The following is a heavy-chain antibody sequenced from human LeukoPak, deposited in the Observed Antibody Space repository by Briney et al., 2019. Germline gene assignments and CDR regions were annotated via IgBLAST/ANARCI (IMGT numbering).Heavy chain of an antibody. CDR2: IYYTGST. V-gene: IGHV4-61*01. CDR3: ARIEVATITNYFDY. D-gene: IGHD5-12*01. J-gene: IGHJ4*02. CDR1: GGSFSAGTYY. Sequence: PSETLSLTCSVSGGSFSAGTYYWSWIRQPPGKGVEWIGYIYYTGSTNYNPSLKSRVTISVDTSKNQFSLKLNSVTAADTAVYYCARIEVATITNYFDYWGQGTLVTVSS.